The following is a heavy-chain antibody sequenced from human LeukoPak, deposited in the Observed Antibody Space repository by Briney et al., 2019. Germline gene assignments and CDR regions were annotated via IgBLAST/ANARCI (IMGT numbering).Heavy chain of an antibody. D-gene: IGHD3-10*01. CDR2: IYYSGST. CDR1: GGSMSNIYY. CDR3: ARLNYDIKLNMVRGVIIDY. V-gene: IGHV4-59*08. Sequence: SETLSLTCNVSGGSMSNIYYWGWIRQPPGKGLEWIGYIYYSGSTNYNPSLKSRVTISVDTSKNQFSLKLSSVTAADTAVYYCARLNYDIKLNMVRGVIIDYWGQGTLVTVSS. J-gene: IGHJ4*02.